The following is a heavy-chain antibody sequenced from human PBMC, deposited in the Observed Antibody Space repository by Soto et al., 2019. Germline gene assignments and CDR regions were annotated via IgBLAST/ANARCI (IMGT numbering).Heavy chain of an antibody. CDR1: GYTFTSYG. Sequence: QVQLVQSGAEVKKPGASVKVSCKASGYTFTSYGISWVRQAPGQGLEWMGWISAYNGNTNYAQKLQGRVTITTDTSTSTAYMELRSLRSDDTAVYYCARDSFSVDTAMVPFDYWGQGTLVTVSS. V-gene: IGHV1-18*01. J-gene: IGHJ4*02. CDR2: ISAYNGNT. CDR3: ARDSFSVDTAMVPFDY. D-gene: IGHD5-18*01.